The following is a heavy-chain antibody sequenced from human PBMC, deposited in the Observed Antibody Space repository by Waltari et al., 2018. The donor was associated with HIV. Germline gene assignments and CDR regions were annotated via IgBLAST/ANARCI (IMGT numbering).Heavy chain of an antibody. Sequence: QVHLVQSGAEVKKPGASVKVSCTASGYTFSGYYMSWVRQAPGQGLEWMGWINPNSGDTRYAQKFQGRVTMTRDTSINTAYMELNGLRSDDTAVYYCARGYIILVQGASSHWFDPWGQGTLVTVSS. CDR3: ARGYIILVQGASSHWFDP. J-gene: IGHJ5*02. CDR1: GYTFSGYY. D-gene: IGHD3-10*01. V-gene: IGHV1-2*02. CDR2: INPNSGDT.